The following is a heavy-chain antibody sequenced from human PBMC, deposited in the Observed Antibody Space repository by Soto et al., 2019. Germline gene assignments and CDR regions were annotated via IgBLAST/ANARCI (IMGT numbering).Heavy chain of an antibody. Sequence: QVQLQESGPGLVKPSETLSLTCTVSDGSIGSDYWSWIRQPPEKGLEWLGNIDYIGNTNYNPSLKSRVTMTIDTSKNRFSLKLDSVTTADTAVYYCARMFDNYVNGNWFDPWGQGALVTVSS. V-gene: IGHV4-59*01. CDR3: ARMFDNYVNGNWFDP. CDR1: DGSIGSDY. J-gene: IGHJ5*02. D-gene: IGHD3-10*02. CDR2: IDYIGNT.